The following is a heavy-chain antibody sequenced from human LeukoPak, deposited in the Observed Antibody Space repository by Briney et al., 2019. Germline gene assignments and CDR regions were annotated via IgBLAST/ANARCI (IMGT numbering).Heavy chain of an antibody. V-gene: IGHV4-59*08. CDR3: AGPCSSTSCRSKHDAFDI. Sequence: NPSETLSLTCTVSGGSISSYYWSWIRQPPGKGLEWIGYIYYSGSTNYNPSLKSRVTISVDTSKNQFSLKLSSVTAADTAVYYCAGPCSSTSCRSKHDAFDIWGQGTMVTVSS. CDR2: IYYSGST. J-gene: IGHJ3*02. D-gene: IGHD2-2*01. CDR1: GGSISSYY.